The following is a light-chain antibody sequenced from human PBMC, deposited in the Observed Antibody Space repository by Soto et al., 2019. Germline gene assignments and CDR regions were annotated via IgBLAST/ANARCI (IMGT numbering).Light chain of an antibody. Sequence: EIVLTQSPGTLSLSPWERATLSCRASQSVSSYLAWYQQKPGQAPRLLIYDASNRATGIPDRFSGSGSGTEFTLTISSLQSEDFAVYYCQQYNNWPTWTFGQGTKVDIK. CDR3: QQYNNWPTWT. CDR2: DAS. CDR1: QSVSSY. J-gene: IGKJ1*01. V-gene: IGKV3D-15*01.